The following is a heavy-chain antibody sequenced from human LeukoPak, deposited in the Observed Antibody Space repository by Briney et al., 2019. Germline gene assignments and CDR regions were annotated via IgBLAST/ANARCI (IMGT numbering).Heavy chain of an antibody. V-gene: IGHV4-30-2*01. J-gene: IGHJ6*02. D-gene: IGHD2-15*01. Sequence: PSETLSLTCAVSGGSVSSGGYSWSWIRQPPGTGLEWIGYIYHSGSTYYNPSLKSRVTISVDRSKNQFSLKLSSVTAADTAVYYCARGGAVVYGMGVWGQGTTVTVSS. CDR3: ARGGAVVYGMGV. CDR2: IYHSGST. CDR1: GGSVSSGGYS.